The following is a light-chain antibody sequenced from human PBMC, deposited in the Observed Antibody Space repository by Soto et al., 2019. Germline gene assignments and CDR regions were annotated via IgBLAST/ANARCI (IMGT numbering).Light chain of an antibody. Sequence: IVLKHSPATLSLSPGERATLSCRASQSVNNRYLAWFQQKPGQAPRLLIYFASTRATDIPARFSGSGSGTESTLTISSLQSEDFAVYYCQQYNNWPHTLGQGTRLEIK. CDR1: QSVNNRY. J-gene: IGKJ5*01. CDR2: FAS. CDR3: QQYNNWPHT. V-gene: IGKV3-15*01.